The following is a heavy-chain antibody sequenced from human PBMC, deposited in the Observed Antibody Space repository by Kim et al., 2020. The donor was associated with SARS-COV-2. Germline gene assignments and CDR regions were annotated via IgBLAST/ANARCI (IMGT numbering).Heavy chain of an antibody. CDR3: ARGSKSTREGYYFDY. J-gene: IGHJ4*02. Sequence: AVKGRFTISRDNSKNTLYLQMNSLRAEDTAVYYCARGSKSTREGYYFDYWGQGTLVTVSS. D-gene: IGHD2-15*01. V-gene: IGHV3-30*01.